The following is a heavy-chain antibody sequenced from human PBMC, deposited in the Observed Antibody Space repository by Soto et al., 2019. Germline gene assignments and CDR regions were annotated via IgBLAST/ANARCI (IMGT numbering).Heavy chain of an antibody. V-gene: IGHV1-24*01. CDR2: FDPEDGET. D-gene: IGHD3-10*01. CDR1: GYTLTELS. CDR3: ATIAEYYGSGRYYFEY. Sequence: GASVKVSCKVSGYTLTELSMHWVRQAPGKGLEWMGGFDPEDGETIYAQKFQGRVTMTEDTSTDTAYMELSSLRSEDTAVYYCATIAEYYGSGRYYFEYWGQGTLVTVSS. J-gene: IGHJ4*02.